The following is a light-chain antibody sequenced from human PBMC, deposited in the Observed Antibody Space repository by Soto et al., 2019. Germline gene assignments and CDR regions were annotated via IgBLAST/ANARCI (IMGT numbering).Light chain of an antibody. CDR3: QQYGSLWT. CDR2: DAS. J-gene: IGKJ1*01. V-gene: IGKV3-20*01. CDR1: QIVSSNF. Sequence: EIVLTQSPGTLSLSPGERATLSCRASQIVSSNFLAWYQQKPGQAPRLVIFDASRRATGIPDRFSGSGSGTDFTLTISRLEPEDFALYYCQQYGSLWTFGQGTKVDSK.